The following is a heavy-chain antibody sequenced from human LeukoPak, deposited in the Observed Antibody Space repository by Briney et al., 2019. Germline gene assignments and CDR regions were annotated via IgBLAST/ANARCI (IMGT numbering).Heavy chain of an antibody. CDR1: GFTFDDYA. CDR2: INYRSDTL. J-gene: IGHJ4*02. D-gene: IGHD3-9*01. CDR3: AKGHVLRYFDWTEPFDY. Sequence: PGGSLRLSCAASGFTFDDYAMHWVRQPPGKGLEWVSGINYRSDTLGYADSVKGRFTISRDNAKNSLYLQMNSLRAEDTALYYCAKGHVLRYFDWTEPFDYWGQGTLVTVSS. V-gene: IGHV3-9*01.